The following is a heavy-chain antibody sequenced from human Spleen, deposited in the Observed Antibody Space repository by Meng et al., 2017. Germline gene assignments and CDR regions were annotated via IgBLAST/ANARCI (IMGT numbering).Heavy chain of an antibody. Sequence: GESLKISCAASGFTFSSYAMSWVRQAPGKGLEWVSAISGSGGNTYYADSVKGRFTISRDNSKNTLYLQMNSLRAEDTAVYYCARYYGSAFDYWGQGTLVTVSS. CDR2: ISGSGGNT. V-gene: IGHV3-23*01. D-gene: IGHD3-10*01. J-gene: IGHJ4*02. CDR3: ARYYGSAFDY. CDR1: GFTFSSYA.